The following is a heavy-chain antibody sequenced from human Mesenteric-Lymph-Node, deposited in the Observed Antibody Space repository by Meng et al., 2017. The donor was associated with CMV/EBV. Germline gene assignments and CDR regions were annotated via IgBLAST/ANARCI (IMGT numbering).Heavy chain of an antibody. J-gene: IGHJ2*01. V-gene: IGHV1-69*01. CDR2: IIPMLGTA. CDR3: ARGLDSANYFWYFDL. CDR1: GDTFTNNA. Sequence: SGDTFTNNAFSWVGQAPGQGLEWMGGIIPMLGTATYAQKFLGRLTITADGSTSTTYLELRSMTSEDTAIYYCARGLDSANYFWYFDLWGRGTLVTVSS. D-gene: IGHD5-24*01.